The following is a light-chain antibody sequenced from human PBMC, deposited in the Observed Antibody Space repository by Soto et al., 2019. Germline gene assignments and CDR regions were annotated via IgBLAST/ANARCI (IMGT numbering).Light chain of an antibody. Sequence: QSVLTQPASVSGSPGQSITISCTGTSSDVGGYNYVSWYQQHPGKAPKLMIYEVSNRPSGVSNRFSGSKSGNTASLTISGLQADDEADYFCSSYTGTSYVFGTGTQLTVL. V-gene: IGLV2-14*01. CDR3: SSYTGTSYV. CDR2: EVS. CDR1: SSDVGGYNY. J-gene: IGLJ1*01.